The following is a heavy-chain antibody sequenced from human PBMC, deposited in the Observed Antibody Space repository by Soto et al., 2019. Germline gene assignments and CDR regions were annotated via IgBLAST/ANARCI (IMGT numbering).Heavy chain of an antibody. J-gene: IGHJ4*02. CDR1: GFTFSSYW. D-gene: IGHD3-22*01. CDR2: INSDGSST. V-gene: IGHV3-74*01. Sequence: GESLKISCAASGFTFSSYWMHWVRQAPGKGLVWVSRINSDGSSTSYADSVKGRFTISRDNAKNTLYLQMNSLRAEDTAVYYCARTYDSSGYSTGDYFDYWGQGTLVTVSS. CDR3: ARTYDSSGYSTGDYFDY.